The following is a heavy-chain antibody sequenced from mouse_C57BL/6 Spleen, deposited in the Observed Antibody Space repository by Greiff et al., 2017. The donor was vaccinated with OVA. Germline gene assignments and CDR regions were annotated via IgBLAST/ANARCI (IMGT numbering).Heavy chain of an antibody. V-gene: IGHV6-3*01. CDR3: TDVGGDY. CDR1: GFTFSNHW. J-gene: IGHJ4*01. Sequence: EVKLMESGGGLVQPGGSMKLSCVASGFTFSNHWMNWVRQFPEKGLEWVAQIRLKSDNYATNYAGSVKGRFTISRDDSKSSVYLQMNNLRYEDTGIYYCTDVGGDYWGQGTSVTVSA. CDR2: IRLKSDNYAT.